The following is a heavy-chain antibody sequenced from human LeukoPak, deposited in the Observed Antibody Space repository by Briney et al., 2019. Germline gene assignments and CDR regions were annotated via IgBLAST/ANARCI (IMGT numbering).Heavy chain of an antibody. CDR2: IYYSGST. CDR3: ARQDYDSSGYYSLNYFDY. J-gene: IGHJ4*02. V-gene: IGHV4-39*01. D-gene: IGHD3-22*01. Sequence: SETLSLTCTVSGGSISSSTYYWGWIRQPPGKGLEWIGSIYYSGSTYYNPSLKSRVTISVDTSKNHFSLKLSSVTAADTAVYYCARQDYDSSGYYSLNYFDYWGQGTLDTVSS. CDR1: GGSISSSTYY.